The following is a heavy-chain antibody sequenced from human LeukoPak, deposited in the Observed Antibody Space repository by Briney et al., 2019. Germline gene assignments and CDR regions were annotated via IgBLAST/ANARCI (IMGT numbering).Heavy chain of an antibody. V-gene: IGHV4-61*01. D-gene: IGHD3-3*01. Sequence: SETLSLTCTVSGGSLTSPTYYQWSWIRQPPGRGLELIGGLYSSGSAKFNPSLTSRVTMSLDTSQNQFSLKLSSVTAEDSAMYHCARFKSGGFYYFDSWGQGILVIVSS. CDR2: LYSSGSA. J-gene: IGHJ4*02. CDR3: ARFKSGGFYYFDS. CDR1: GGSLTSPTYY.